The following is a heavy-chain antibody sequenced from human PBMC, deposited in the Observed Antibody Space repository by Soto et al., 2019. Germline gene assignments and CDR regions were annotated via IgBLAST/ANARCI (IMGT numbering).Heavy chain of an antibody. J-gene: IGHJ4*02. CDR1: GYTVTGYY. V-gene: IGHV1-2*02. CDR3: ARVRITMIVVEYYFDY. Sequence: ASVKVSCKASGYTVTGYYIHWVRQAPGQGLEWMGWINPNSGGTNYAQKFQGRVTMTRDTSISTAYMELSRLRSDDAAVYYCARVRITMIVVEYYFDYWGQGTLVTVSS. CDR2: INPNSGGT. D-gene: IGHD3-22*01.